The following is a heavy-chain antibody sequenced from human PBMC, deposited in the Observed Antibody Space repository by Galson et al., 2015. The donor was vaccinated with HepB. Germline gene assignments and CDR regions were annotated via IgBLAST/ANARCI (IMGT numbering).Heavy chain of an antibody. V-gene: IGHV3-30-3*01. D-gene: IGHD3-3*01. CDR1: GFTFSSYA. J-gene: IGHJ3*02. CDR2: ISYDGSNK. CDR3: ARGGVVVLRFLEWLLGAFDI. Sequence: SLRLPCAASGFTFSSYAMHWVRQAPGKGLEWVAVISYDGSNKYYADSVKGRFTISRDNSKNTLYLQMNSLRAEDTAVYYCARGGVVVLRFLEWLLGAFDIWGQGTMVTVSS.